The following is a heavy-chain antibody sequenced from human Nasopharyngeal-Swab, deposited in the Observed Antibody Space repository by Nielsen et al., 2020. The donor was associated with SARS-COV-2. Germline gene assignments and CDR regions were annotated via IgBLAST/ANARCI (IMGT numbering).Heavy chain of an antibody. J-gene: IGHJ6*03. CDR1: GGSFSGYY. D-gene: IGHD5-24*01. Sequence: SETLSLTCAVYGGSFSGYYWSWIRQPPGKGLEWIGEINHSGSTNYNPSLKSRVTISVDTSKNQFSLKLSSVTVADTAVYYCARGGTSFRRDGYLPSYYYYMDVWGKGTTVTVSS. CDR3: ARGGTSFRRDGYLPSYYYYMDV. CDR2: INHSGST. V-gene: IGHV4-34*01.